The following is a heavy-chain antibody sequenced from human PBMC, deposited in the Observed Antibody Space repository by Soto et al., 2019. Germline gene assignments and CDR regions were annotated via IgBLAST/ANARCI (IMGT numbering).Heavy chain of an antibody. CDR1: GYTFTSYG. Sequence: ASVKVSCKASGYTFTSYGISWVRQAPGQGLEWMGWISAYNGNTNYAQKLQGRVTMTTDTSTSTAYMELSSLRSEDTAVYYCARAVAVAAVFAYWGQGTLVTVSS. J-gene: IGHJ4*02. CDR3: ARAVAVAAVFAY. CDR2: ISAYNGNT. D-gene: IGHD6-19*01. V-gene: IGHV1-18*01.